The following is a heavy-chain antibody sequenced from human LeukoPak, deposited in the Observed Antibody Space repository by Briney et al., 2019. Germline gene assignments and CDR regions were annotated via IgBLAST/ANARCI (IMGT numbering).Heavy chain of an antibody. CDR2: ISYDGSNK. D-gene: IGHD1-26*01. CDR3: AKDQGSGSHPTFDY. V-gene: IGHV3-30*18. J-gene: IGHJ4*02. Sequence: PGGSLRLSCAASGFTFSSYGMHWVRQAPGKGLEWVAVISYDGSNKYYADSVKGRFTISRDNSKNTLYLQMNSLRAEDTAVYYCAKDQGSGSHPTFDYWGQGTLVTVSS. CDR1: GFTFSSYG.